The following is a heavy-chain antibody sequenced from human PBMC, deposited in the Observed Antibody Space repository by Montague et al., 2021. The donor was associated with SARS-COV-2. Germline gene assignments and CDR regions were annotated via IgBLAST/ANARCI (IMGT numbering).Heavy chain of an antibody. Sequence: SETLSLTCSVYGGSFSSYYWTWIRQPPGKGLEWIGEINHSGSTNYNPSLKRRVTISVDTSKNQFSLKLSSVTAADTAVYYCASADFWSGYLYFDYWGQGTLVTVSS. J-gene: IGHJ4*02. V-gene: IGHV4-34*01. CDR2: INHSGST. CDR3: ASADFWSGYLYFDY. CDR1: GGSFSSYY. D-gene: IGHD3-3*01.